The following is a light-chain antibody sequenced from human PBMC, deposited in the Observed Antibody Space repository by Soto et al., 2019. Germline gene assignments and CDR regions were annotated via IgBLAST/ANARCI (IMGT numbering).Light chain of an antibody. CDR3: SSYTTSGTRV. CDR1: TSDVGGYSF. V-gene: IGLV2-14*01. CDR2: EVS. J-gene: IGLJ1*01. Sequence: QSVLTQPASVSGSPGQSITISCTGTTSDVGGYSFVSWYQLHPGKAPKLMIYEVSNRPSGVPNRFSGSKSGNTASLTISGLQAEDESDYYCSSYTTSGTRVFGTGTKVTVL.